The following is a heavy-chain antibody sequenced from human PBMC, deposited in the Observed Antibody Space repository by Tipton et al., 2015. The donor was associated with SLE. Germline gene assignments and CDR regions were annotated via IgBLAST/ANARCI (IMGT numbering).Heavy chain of an antibody. CDR3: ARDKGRGWYYYYMDV. J-gene: IGHJ6*03. V-gene: IGHV4-59*11. CDR2: IHYSGTT. Sequence: TLSLTCTVSGDTLSDHYWSWIRRPPGKALEWIGVIHYSGTTKYKSSLTSRITMSLDTSNNQFSLKLNSVTAADTAVYYCARDKGRGWYYYYMDVWGKVTTVTVSS. D-gene: IGHD6-19*01. CDR1: GDTLSDHY.